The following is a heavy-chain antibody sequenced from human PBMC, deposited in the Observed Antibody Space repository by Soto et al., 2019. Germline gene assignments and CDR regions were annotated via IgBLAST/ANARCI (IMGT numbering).Heavy chain of an antibody. D-gene: IGHD5-18*01. CDR3: ARDRGYNYGSAFDP. CDR1: GFTFSHHW. CDR2: INGDESTT. Sequence: GGSLRLSCAASGFTFSHHWMHWVRQSPGKGLVWVSRINGDESTTDYADSVQGRFAISRDNTKNTLYLQMNSLRDEDTAVYYCARDRGYNYGSAFDPWGQGILVTAPQ. V-gene: IGHV3-74*01. J-gene: IGHJ5*02.